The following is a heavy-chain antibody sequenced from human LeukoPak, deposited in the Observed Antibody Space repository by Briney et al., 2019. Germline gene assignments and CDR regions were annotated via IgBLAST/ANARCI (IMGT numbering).Heavy chain of an antibody. CDR2: IKQDGSEK. J-gene: IGHJ4*02. CDR3: ARDRSGVATMEGVFGY. D-gene: IGHD5-12*01. Sequence: GGSLRLSCAASGFTFSSYWMSWVRQAPGKGLEWVANIKQDGSEKYYVDSVKGRFTISRDNARNSLYLQMNSLRAEDTAVYYCARDRSGVATMEGVFGYWGQGTLVTVSS. V-gene: IGHV3-7*01. CDR1: GFTFSSYW.